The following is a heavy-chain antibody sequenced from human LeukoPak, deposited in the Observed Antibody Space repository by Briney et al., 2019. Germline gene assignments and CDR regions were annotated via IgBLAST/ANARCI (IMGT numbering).Heavy chain of an antibody. V-gene: IGHV3-23*01. D-gene: IGHD4-17*01. CDR2: ISGSGDRT. J-gene: IGHJ3*02. CDR3: AKDPNGDYIGAFDM. CDR1: GFTFSSYA. Sequence: GGSLRLSCAASGFTFSSYAMRWVRQAPGKGLEWVSSISGSGDRTMYADSVKGRFTISRDNFKNTLYLQMNSLRAEDTAVYHCAKDPNGDYIGAFDMWGQGTMVTVSS.